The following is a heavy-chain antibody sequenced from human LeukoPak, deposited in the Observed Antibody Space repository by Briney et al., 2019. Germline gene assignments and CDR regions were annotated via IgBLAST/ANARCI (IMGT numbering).Heavy chain of an antibody. CDR1: GFTFSTYA. J-gene: IGHJ3*01. V-gene: IGHV3-30*03. D-gene: IGHD4-17*01. CDR3: ARDNYGFDF. CDR2: ISYDGSHK. Sequence: GGSLRLSCAASGFTFSTYAMHWVRQAPGKGLEWVAVISYDGSHKYYADSVKGRFTISRDNSKNTLYLQMDSLRAEDAAVYYCARDNYGFDFWGQGTMVTVSS.